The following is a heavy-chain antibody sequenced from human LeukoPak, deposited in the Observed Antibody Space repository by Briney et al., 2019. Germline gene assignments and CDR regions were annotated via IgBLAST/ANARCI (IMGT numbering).Heavy chain of an antibody. Sequence: VGSLRLSCAASGFSFSSHWVHWVRQAPGKGLVWVSRISDDGSYTSNVDSVKGRFTISRDNVNNMLYLHMNSLRAEDTAVYYCASFGISWRSSYWGQGTLVTVSS. D-gene: IGHD2-21*01. V-gene: IGHV3-74*01. J-gene: IGHJ4*02. CDR3: ASFGISWRSSY. CDR2: ISDDGSYT. CDR1: GFSFSSHW.